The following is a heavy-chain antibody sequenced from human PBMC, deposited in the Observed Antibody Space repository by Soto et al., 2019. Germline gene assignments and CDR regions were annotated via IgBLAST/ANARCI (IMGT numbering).Heavy chain of an antibody. V-gene: IGHV4-31*03. CDR1: GGSISSGGYY. CDR3: ARHNYDSSGTAVDV. Sequence: QVQLQESGPGLVKPSQTLSLTCTVSGGSISSGGYYWSWIRQHPGKGLEWIGYIYYSGSTYYNPSLKSRVTISVDTSKDQCSLKLSSVTAADTAVYYCARHNYDSSGTAVDVWGQGTTVTVSS. J-gene: IGHJ6*02. D-gene: IGHD3-22*01. CDR2: IYYSGST.